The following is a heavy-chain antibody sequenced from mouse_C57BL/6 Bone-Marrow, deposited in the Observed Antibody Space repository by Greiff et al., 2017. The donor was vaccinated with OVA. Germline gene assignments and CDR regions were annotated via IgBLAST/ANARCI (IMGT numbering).Heavy chain of an antibody. J-gene: IGHJ2*01. D-gene: IGHD1-1*01. CDR2: IRNKANGYTT. CDR1: GFTFTAYY. CDR3: ARSDYYGSSYDFDY. V-gene: IGHV7-3*01. Sequence: EVQGVESGGGLVQPGGSLSLSCAASGFTFTAYYMSWVRQPPGKALAWLGFIRNKANGYTTEYSASVKGRFTISRDNSQSILYLQMNALRAEDSATYYCARSDYYGSSYDFDYWGQGTTLTVSS.